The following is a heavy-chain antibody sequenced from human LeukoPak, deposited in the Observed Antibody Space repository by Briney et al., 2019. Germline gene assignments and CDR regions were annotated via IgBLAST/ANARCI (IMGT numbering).Heavy chain of an antibody. CDR2: INSDGSST. CDR1: VVTFSSVT. CDR3: ARVLGDYSHFDY. Sequence: PGGSLSLSCAASVVTFSSVTMDWVCQAPGKGLVWVSRINSDGSSTNYTDSMKSRFTISTDNTKNTLYLKMNSVTAADTAVYYCARVLGDYSHFDYWGQGTLVTVSS. J-gene: IGHJ4*02. D-gene: IGHD4-11*01. V-gene: IGHV3-74*01.